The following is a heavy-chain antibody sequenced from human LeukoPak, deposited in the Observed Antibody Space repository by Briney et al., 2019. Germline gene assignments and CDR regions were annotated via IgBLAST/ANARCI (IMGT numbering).Heavy chain of an antibody. CDR3: ARDSPSRDGYNFWGKGDY. V-gene: IGHV4-4*07. Sequence: SETLSLTCTVSGDSISTYYWSWIRQPAGKGLEWIGRIFTSGSTNYNPSLKSRVTMSLDTSKNQFSLKLSSVTAADTAVYYCARDSPSRDGYNFWGKGDYWGQGTLVTVSS. CDR1: GDSISTYY. D-gene: IGHD5-24*01. J-gene: IGHJ4*02. CDR2: IFTSGST.